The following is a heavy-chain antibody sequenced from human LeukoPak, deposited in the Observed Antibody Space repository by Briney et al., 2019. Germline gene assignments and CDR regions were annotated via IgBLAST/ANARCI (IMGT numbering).Heavy chain of an antibody. J-gene: IGHJ4*02. CDR3: ARDRSTGASDY. CDR1: GFTFSSYA. D-gene: IGHD6-25*01. V-gene: IGHV3-33*01. CDR2: IWHDGSNK. Sequence: GGSLRLSCAASGFTFSSYAMHCVRQAPGRGLEGVAIIWHDGSNKYYADSVKGRFNISRDTSKNTLDLQMNSLRAEDTAVYYCARDRSTGASDYWGQGTLVTVSS.